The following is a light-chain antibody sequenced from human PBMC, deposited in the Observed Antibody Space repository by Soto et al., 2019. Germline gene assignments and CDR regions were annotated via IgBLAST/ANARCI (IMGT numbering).Light chain of an antibody. CDR3: QRYNGAPRT. J-gene: IGKJ1*01. CDR1: QGIRNY. Sequence: DTQMTQSPSSLSASVGYRVTITCRASQGIRNYLAWYQQKPGKVPKLLIYAASTLQSGVPSRFSGSGSGTDFTLTIGSLQPEDVATYYCQRYNGAPRTFGQGTKVEIK. CDR2: AAS. V-gene: IGKV1-27*01.